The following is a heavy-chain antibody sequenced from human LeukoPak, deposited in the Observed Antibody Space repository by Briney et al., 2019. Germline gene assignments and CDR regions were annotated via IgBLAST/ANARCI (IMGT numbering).Heavy chain of an antibody. Sequence: GSLRLSCAAPGFTFSAYAMNWVRQAPGKGLEWIGYIYNSGSTNYNPSLKSRVTISVDTSKNQFSLKLTSVTAADTAVYYCVRDRELTYWGQGTLVTVSS. J-gene: IGHJ4*02. V-gene: IGHV4-59*03. D-gene: IGHD1-26*01. CDR1: GFTFSAYA. CDR2: IYNSGST. CDR3: VRDRELTY.